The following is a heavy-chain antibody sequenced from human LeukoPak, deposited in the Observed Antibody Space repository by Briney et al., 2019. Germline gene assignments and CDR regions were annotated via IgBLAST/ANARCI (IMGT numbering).Heavy chain of an antibody. Sequence: ASVKVSCKASGYTFTRYGLSWVRQAPGQGLEGMGWISAYNGNTNYAQKLQGRVTITTDTSTSTAYMELRSLRSDDTAVYYCARTAVAGLDFDYWGQGTLVTVSS. CDR2: ISAYNGNT. CDR3: ARTAVAGLDFDY. CDR1: GYTFTRYG. D-gene: IGHD6-19*01. V-gene: IGHV1-18*01. J-gene: IGHJ4*02.